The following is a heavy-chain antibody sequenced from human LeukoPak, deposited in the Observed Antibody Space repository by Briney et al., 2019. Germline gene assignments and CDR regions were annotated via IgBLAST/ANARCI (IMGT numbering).Heavy chain of an antibody. D-gene: IGHD5-18*01. Sequence: GRSLGLSCAASGFTFDDYAMHWVRQAPGKGLEWVSGISWNSGSIGYADSVKGRFTISRDNAKNSLYLQMNSLRAEDMALYYCAKSDSYGYYFDYWGQGTLVTVSS. CDR1: GFTFDDYA. V-gene: IGHV3-9*03. J-gene: IGHJ4*02. CDR3: AKSDSYGYYFDY. CDR2: ISWNSGSI.